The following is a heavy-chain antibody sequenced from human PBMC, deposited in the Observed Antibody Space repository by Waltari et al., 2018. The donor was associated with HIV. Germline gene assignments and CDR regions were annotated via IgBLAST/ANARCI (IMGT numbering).Heavy chain of an antibody. V-gene: IGHV3-15*01. CDR3: ATGLSGTLYYFYGMDV. Sequence: EVQLVESGGDLVKPGGSLRLSCAASGFTFNTAWMTWVRQAPGRGLEWVGRIKSKIDGGTTDYAAPVKGRFTISRDDSKNTLYLRMNSLKTEDTAIYYCATGLSGTLYYFYGMDVWGQGTTVTVTS. CDR1: GFTFNTAW. J-gene: IGHJ6*02. CDR2: IKSKIDGGTT. D-gene: IGHD6-25*01.